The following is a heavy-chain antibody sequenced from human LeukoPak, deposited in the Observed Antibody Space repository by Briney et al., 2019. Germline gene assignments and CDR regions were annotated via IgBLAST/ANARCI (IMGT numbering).Heavy chain of an antibody. CDR2: INSDGSTT. J-gene: IGHJ6*02. CDR1: GFTFSDYW. Sequence: SGGSLRLSCAASGFTFSDYWMHWVRQVPGNGLVWVSRINSDGSTTNYAGSVNGRFTVSRDSAKNTLYLQMNSLSAEDTAVYYCARDWSLYYGMDVWGQGTTVTVSS. CDR3: ARDWSLYYGMDV. V-gene: IGHV3-74*01.